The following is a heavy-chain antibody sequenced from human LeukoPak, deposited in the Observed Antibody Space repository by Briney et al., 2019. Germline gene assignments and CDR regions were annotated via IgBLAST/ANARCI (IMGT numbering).Heavy chain of an antibody. J-gene: IGHJ3*02. CDR2: ISASGSTT. CDR1: GFTFSSYG. CDR3: ARGYGLRGAGGAFDM. Sequence: SGGSLRLSCAASGFTFSSYGISWVRQAPGKGLEWVSAISASGSTTYYADSVKGHFTISRDNAKNSLYLQMNSLRAEDTAVYYCARGYGLRGAGGAFDMWGQGTMVIVSS. D-gene: IGHD4-17*01. V-gene: IGHV3-23*01.